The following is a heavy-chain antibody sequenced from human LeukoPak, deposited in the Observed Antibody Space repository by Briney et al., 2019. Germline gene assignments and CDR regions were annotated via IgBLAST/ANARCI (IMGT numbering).Heavy chain of an antibody. CDR3: ARAPACSGGSCYIDY. V-gene: IGHV1-69*01. CDR1: GGTFSSYA. D-gene: IGHD2-15*01. CDR2: IIPIFGTA. J-gene: IGHJ4*02. Sequence: EASVKVSCKASGGTFSSYAISWVRQAPGQGLEWMGGIIPIFGTANYAQKFQGRVTITADESTSTAYMELSSLRSEDMAVYYCARAPACSGGSCYIDYWGQGTLVTVSS.